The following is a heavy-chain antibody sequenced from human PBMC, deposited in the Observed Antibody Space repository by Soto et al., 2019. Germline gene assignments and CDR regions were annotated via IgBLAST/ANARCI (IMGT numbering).Heavy chain of an antibody. CDR2: ISGSGGVT. D-gene: IGHD3-22*01. J-gene: IGHJ3*02. Sequence: EVQLLESGGGLVQPGGSLRLSCAASGFTFSSYAMCWVRQAAGKGLEWVSAISGSGGVTYYADSVKGRFTISRDNSKNTLYLQLNSLRVEDTAVYYCAREEAYDSSAYGAFDIWGQGTMVTVSS. CDR3: AREEAYDSSAYGAFDI. CDR1: GFTFSSYA. V-gene: IGHV3-23*01.